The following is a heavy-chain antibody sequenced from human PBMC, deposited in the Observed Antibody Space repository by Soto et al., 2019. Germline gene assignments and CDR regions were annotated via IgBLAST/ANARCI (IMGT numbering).Heavy chain of an antibody. CDR2: ISSNGNT. V-gene: IGHV4-39*01. CDR3: ARPFKQNWAFAGMDV. CDR1: GDSMSSSSYY. D-gene: IGHD7-27*01. J-gene: IGHJ6*02. Sequence: PSETLSLTCTVSGDSMSSSSYYWGWIRQPPGKGLEWIGTISSNGNTYNNPSLKSRVTISLDMSKNQFSLKLSSVTAADTAVYYCARPFKQNWAFAGMDVWGQGTTVTVSS.